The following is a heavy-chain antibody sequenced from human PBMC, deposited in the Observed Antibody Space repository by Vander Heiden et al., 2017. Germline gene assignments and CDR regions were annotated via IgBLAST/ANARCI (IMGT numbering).Heavy chain of an antibody. V-gene: IGHV3-23*01. CDR3: AKKDGYNWGGFDY. D-gene: IGHD5-12*01. CDR2: DSGSGDST. CDR1: GFSFNNHA. J-gene: IGHJ4*02. Sequence: EVQLLASGGGLVQPGGSLRLSCAASGFSFNNHAMSWVRQAPGKGLEWVSGDSGSGDSTYYADSVKGRFTISRDNSKTTVYLQMNSLRAEDTAVYYCAKKDGYNWGGFDYWGQGTLVTVSS.